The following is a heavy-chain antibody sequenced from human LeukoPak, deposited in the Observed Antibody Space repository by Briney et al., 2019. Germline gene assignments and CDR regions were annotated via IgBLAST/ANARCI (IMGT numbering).Heavy chain of an antibody. Sequence: PGGSLRLSCGASGFTFSSYGMHWVRQAPGKGLEWVAFIRYDGSNKYYADSVKGRFTISRDNAKNSLYLQMNSLRAEDTAVYYCARYCSSTSCNLDRAFDIWGQGTMVTVSS. CDR2: IRYDGSNK. J-gene: IGHJ3*02. D-gene: IGHD2-2*01. CDR3: ARYCSSTSCNLDRAFDI. CDR1: GFTFSSYG. V-gene: IGHV3-30*02.